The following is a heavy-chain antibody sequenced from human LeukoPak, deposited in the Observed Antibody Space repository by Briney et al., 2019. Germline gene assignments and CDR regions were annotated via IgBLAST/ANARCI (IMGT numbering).Heavy chain of an antibody. Sequence: SETLSLTCTVSGGSISSYYWSWIRQPAGKGLDWIGRIYTSGSTNYNPSLKSRVTMSIDTSKNQFSLKLSSVTAADTAVYYCARVNYYDSSGLNYYYYGMDVWGQGTTVTVSS. D-gene: IGHD3-22*01. CDR2: IYTSGST. CDR3: ARVNYYDSSGLNYYYYGMDV. V-gene: IGHV4-4*07. CDR1: GGSISSYY. J-gene: IGHJ6*02.